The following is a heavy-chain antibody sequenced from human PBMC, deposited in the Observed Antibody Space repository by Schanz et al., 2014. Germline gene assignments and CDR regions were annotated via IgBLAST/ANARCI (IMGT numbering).Heavy chain of an antibody. V-gene: IGHV3-7*05. D-gene: IGHD3-10*01. CDR1: GFTFSDYW. CDR2: IKRDGSEK. J-gene: IGHJ4*02. Sequence: EVPLVESGGGLVQPGGSLRLSCTASGFTFSDYWMSWVRQAPGKGPEWVANIKRDGSEKNYLDSVKGRFTISRDNAKNSLFLHMNSLRAEDTAVYYCARIGGSVFDYWAQGTLVTVSS. CDR3: ARIGGSVFDY.